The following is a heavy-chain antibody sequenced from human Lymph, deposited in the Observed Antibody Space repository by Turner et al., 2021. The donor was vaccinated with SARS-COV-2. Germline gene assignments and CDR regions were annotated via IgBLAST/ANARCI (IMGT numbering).Heavy chain of an antibody. CDR1: GFTFSTYS. D-gene: IGHD4-17*01. V-gene: IGHV3-21*01. Sequence: VQLVEAGGGLVKPGGSLRLPCAASGFTFSTYSMNWVRQAPGKGLEWISSISSTSSNIYYEDSVKGRFTITRDDAKNSLFLQMNSLRAEDTAVYYCARDIPTTADYFDCWGQGTLVTVSS. J-gene: IGHJ4*02. CDR2: ISSTSSNI. CDR3: ARDIPTTADYFDC.